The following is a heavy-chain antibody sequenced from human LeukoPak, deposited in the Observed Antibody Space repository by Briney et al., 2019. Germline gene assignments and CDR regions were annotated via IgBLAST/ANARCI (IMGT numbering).Heavy chain of an antibody. J-gene: IGHJ4*02. CDR3: ARDNNWGSTHY. D-gene: IGHD7-27*01. Sequence: GGSLRLSCAASGCTFNTYAMHWVRQAPGKGLEWVAVISYDGSNKYYADSVKGRFTISRDNSKNTLYLQMNSPRPEDTAVYYCARDNNWGSTHYWGQGTLVTVSS. CDR2: ISYDGSNK. CDR1: GCTFNTYA. V-gene: IGHV3-30-3*01.